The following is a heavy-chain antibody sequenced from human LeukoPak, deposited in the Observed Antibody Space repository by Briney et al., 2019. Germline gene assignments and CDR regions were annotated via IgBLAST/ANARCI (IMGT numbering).Heavy chain of an antibody. J-gene: IGHJ6*02. CDR1: GFTFSDYW. Sequence: HPGGSLRLSCAASGFTFSDYWMSWVRQAPGKGPEWVANIKQDGSDKYYVDSVKGRFTISRDNAKNALYLQMNSLRAEDTAVYYCARGEFAWIQGSYGMNVWGQGTTVTVSS. CDR3: ARGEFAWIQGSYGMNV. V-gene: IGHV3-7*01. CDR2: IKQDGSDK. D-gene: IGHD5-18*01.